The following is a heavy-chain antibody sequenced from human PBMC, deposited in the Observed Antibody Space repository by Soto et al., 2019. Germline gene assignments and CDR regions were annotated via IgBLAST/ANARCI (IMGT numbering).Heavy chain of an antibody. CDR3: ARGYSSSWYPGY. CDR1: GGTFSSYA. J-gene: IGHJ4*02. CDR2: IIPIFGTA. Sequence: ASVKVSCKASGGTFSSYAISWVRQAPGQGLEWMGGIIPIFGTANYAQKFQGRVTITADESTSTAYMELSSLGSEDTAVYYCARGYSSSWYPGYWGQGTLVTVSS. D-gene: IGHD6-13*01. V-gene: IGHV1-69*13.